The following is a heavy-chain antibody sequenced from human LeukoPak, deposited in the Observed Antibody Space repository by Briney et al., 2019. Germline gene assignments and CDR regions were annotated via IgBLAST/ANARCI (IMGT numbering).Heavy chain of an antibody. CDR2: ISDSGVST. CDR3: ALRGDIVVVPAAMGAFDI. J-gene: IGHJ3*02. CDR1: GFIFSNYA. Sequence: GGSLRLSCGASGFIFSNYAMNWVRQAPGKGLEWVSFISDSGVSTYHADSVKGRFTISRDNSKNTLYLQMNSLRAEDTAVYYCALRGDIVVVPAAMGAFDIWGQGTMVTVSS. V-gene: IGHV3-23*01. D-gene: IGHD2-2*01.